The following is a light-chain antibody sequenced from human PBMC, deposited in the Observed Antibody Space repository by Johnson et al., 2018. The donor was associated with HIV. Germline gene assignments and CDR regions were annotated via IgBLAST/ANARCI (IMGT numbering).Light chain of an antibody. CDR3: GTWDSSLSAFYV. CDR2: DNN. CDR1: SSNIGNNY. V-gene: IGLV1-51*01. J-gene: IGLJ1*01. Sequence: QSVLTQPPSESAAPRQKVTISCSGSSSNIGNNYVSWYQQFPGTAPKLLIYDNNKRPSGIPDRFSASKSGTSATLGITGLQTGDEADYYCGTWDSSLSAFYVFGSGTKVTVL.